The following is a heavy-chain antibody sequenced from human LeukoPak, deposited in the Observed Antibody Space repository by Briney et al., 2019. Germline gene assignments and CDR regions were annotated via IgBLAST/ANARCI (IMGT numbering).Heavy chain of an antibody. CDR3: ARDLNYSNYGLGY. CDR2: INPNSGGT. J-gene: IGHJ4*02. Sequence: ASVKVSCKASGYTFTGYYMHWVRQAPGQGLEWMGWINPNSGGTNYAQKFQGRVTMTRDTSISTAYMELSRLRSDDTAVYYCARDLNYSNYGLGYWGQGTLVTVSS. D-gene: IGHD4-11*01. CDR1: GYTFTGYY. V-gene: IGHV1-2*02.